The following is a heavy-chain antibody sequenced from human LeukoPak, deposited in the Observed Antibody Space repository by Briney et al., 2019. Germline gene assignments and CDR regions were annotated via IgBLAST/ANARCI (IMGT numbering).Heavy chain of an antibody. CDR3: AKDTTAWWYHRAYMDV. V-gene: IGHV3-23*01. CDR1: GFTFSSYA. D-gene: IGHD2-15*01. J-gene: IGHJ6*03. Sequence: GGSLRLSCAASGFTFSSYAMSWVRQAPGGGLEWVPAISGSGDTTYHADSVKGRFTISRDNSGNRLSLQMDSLRAEDTAVYFCAKDTTAWWYHRAYMDVWGKGTTVTVSS. CDR2: ISGSGDTT.